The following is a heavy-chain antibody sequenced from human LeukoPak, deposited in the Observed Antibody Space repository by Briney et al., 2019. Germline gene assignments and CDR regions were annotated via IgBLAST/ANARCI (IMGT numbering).Heavy chain of an antibody. Sequence: GGSLRLSCAASGFTFSSYTMNWVRQAPGKGLEWVSSISSGSSYIYYADSVKGRFTISRDNAKNSLDLQMNTLRAEDSAVYYCARDRSSGWYLTPGFDPWGQGTLVTVSS. CDR1: GFTFSSYT. D-gene: IGHD6-19*01. J-gene: IGHJ5*02. CDR2: ISSGSSYI. CDR3: ARDRSSGWYLTPGFDP. V-gene: IGHV3-21*01.